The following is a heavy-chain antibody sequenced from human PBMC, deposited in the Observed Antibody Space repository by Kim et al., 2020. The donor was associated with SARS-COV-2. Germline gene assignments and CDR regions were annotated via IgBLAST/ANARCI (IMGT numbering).Heavy chain of an antibody. CDR1: GYTFTTYG. CDR3: ARDRDYRFDL. CDR2: ISTDSGYT. V-gene: IGHV1-18*01. Sequence: ASVKVSCKTSGYTFTTYGLSWLRQAPGQGLEWMGWISTDSGYTKYAQKFQDRVTLTKDTSTSTAYMELRSLISDDTAVYFCARDRDYRFDLWGQGTLVTV. D-gene: IGHD3-16*02. J-gene: IGHJ4*02.